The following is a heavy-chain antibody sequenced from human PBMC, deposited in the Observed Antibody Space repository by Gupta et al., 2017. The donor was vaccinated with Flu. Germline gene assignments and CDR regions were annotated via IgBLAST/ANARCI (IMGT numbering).Heavy chain of an antibody. CDR1: GYTFGTYA. CDR3: ATTSRPYGSYDYEKRGMDV. D-gene: IGHD5-12*01. V-gene: IGHV1-18*01. CDR2: ISFYNGDT. J-gene: IGHJ6*02. Sequence: QVQLLQSGPEVKKPGASVRISCKASGYTFGTYAINYVRQAPGQGLEWVGWISFYNGDTKYGQKFQGRVTLTADTSTNTAYMELRSLTSDDTSVYYCATTSRPYGSYDYEKRGMDVWGQGTTVTVSS.